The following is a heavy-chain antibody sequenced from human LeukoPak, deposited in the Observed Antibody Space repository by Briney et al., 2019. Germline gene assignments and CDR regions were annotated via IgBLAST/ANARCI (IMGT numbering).Heavy chain of an antibody. CDR2: INPNSGGT. V-gene: IGHV1-2*04. CDR1: GYTFTGYY. D-gene: IGHD3-22*01. J-gene: IGHJ4*02. CDR3: ARGGTAGYYYDSSAYN. Sequence: ASVKVSYKASGYTFTGYYMHWVRQAPGQGLEWMGWINPNSGGTNYAQKFQGWVTMTRDASISTAYMELSRLRSDDTAVYYCARGGTAGYYYDSSAYNWGQGTLVTVSS.